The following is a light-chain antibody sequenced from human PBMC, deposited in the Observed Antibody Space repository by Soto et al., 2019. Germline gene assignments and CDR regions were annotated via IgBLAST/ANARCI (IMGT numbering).Light chain of an antibody. CDR3: QQRSSWWT. CDR1: QSVSTY. V-gene: IGKV3-11*01. J-gene: IGKJ1*01. CDR2: DAS. Sequence: EIVLTQSPATLSLSPGERATLSCRASQSVSTYLAWYQQKPGQAPRLLIYDASNRATGIPARFSGSGSGTDFTLTISSLEPEDFAVYYCQQRSSWWTFGQGTKAEIK.